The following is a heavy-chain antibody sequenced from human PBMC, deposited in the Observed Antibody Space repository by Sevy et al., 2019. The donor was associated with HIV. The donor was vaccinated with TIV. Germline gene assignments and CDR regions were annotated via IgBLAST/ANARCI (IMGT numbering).Heavy chain of an antibody. D-gene: IGHD5-18*01. CDR2: IIPIFGTA. CDR1: GGTFSSYA. V-gene: IGHV1-69*13. Sequence: ASVKVSCKASGGTFSSYAISWVRQAPGQGLEWMGGIIPIFGTANYAQKLQGRVTITAEESTSPAYMELSGLRSEDTAVYFCATYSLSVTGAFDIWGQGTMVTVSS. CDR3: ATYSLSVTGAFDI. J-gene: IGHJ3*02.